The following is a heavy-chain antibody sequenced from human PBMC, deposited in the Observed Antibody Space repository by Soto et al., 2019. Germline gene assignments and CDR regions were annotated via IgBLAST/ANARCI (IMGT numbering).Heavy chain of an antibody. J-gene: IGHJ4*02. Sequence: SETLSPTCAVYGGSFSGYYWSWIRQPPGKRLEWIGYVYYSGTTNYNPSLKSRVTISVDLSKNQFSLRLSSVTTADTALYYCASTTAVPNTLRSRYFFDYWGQGTLVTVSS. CDR2: VYYSGTT. CDR1: GGSFSGYY. D-gene: IGHD4-17*01. V-gene: IGHV4-59*01. CDR3: ASTTAVPNTLRSRYFFDY.